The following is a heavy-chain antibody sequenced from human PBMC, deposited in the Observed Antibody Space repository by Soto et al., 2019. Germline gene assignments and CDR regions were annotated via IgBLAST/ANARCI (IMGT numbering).Heavy chain of an antibody. CDR3: ARGFVIPTVTTDYYGMDV. CDR1: GFTFSSYS. V-gene: IGHV3-21*01. J-gene: IGHJ6*02. Sequence: EVQLVESGGGLDKPGGSLRLSCAASGFTFSSYSMNWVRQAPGKGLEWVSSISSSSSYIYYADSVKGRFTISRDNAKNSLYLQMNSLRAEDTAVYYCARGFVIPTVTTDYYGMDVWGQGTTVTVSS. CDR2: ISSSSSYI. D-gene: IGHD4-17*01.